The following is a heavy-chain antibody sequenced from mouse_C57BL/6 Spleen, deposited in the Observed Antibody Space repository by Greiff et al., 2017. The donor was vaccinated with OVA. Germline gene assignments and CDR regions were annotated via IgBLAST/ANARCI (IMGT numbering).Heavy chain of an antibody. Sequence: QVQLQQPGAELVKPGASVKLSCKASGYTFTSYWMHWVKQRPGQGLEWIGMIHPNSGSTNYNEKFKSKATLTVDKSSSTAYMQLSSLTSEDSAVYYCARDYDGYTFDYWGQGTTRTVSS. CDR3: ARDYDGYTFDY. J-gene: IGHJ2*01. V-gene: IGHV1-64*01. CDR1: GYTFTSYW. D-gene: IGHD2-3*01. CDR2: IHPNSGST.